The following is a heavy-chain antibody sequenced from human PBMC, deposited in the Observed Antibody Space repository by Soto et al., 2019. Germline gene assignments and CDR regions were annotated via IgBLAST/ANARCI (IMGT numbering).Heavy chain of an antibody. Sequence: GGSLRLSCAASGFTFDDYTMHWVRQAPGKGLEWVSLISWDGGSTYYADSVKGRFTISRDNSKNSLYLQMNSLGTEDTALYYCAKAPSQWLVTGEYFQHWGQGTLVTVSS. CDR1: GFTFDDYT. J-gene: IGHJ1*01. V-gene: IGHV3-43*01. D-gene: IGHD6-19*01. CDR2: ISWDGGST. CDR3: AKAPSQWLVTGEYFQH.